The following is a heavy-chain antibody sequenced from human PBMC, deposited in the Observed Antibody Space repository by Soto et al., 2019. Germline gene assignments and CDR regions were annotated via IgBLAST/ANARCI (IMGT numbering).Heavy chain of an antibody. J-gene: IGHJ4*02. CDR1: GFTFSSYS. CDR2: ISSSSSTI. CDR3: ARDPARYSSGWYPIFDY. Sequence: GGSLRLSCAASGFTFSSYSMNWVRQAPGKGLEWVSYISSSSSTIYYADSVKGRFTISRDNAKNSLYLQMNSLRAEDTAVYYCARDPARYSSGWYPIFDYWGQGTLVTVSS. D-gene: IGHD6-19*01. V-gene: IGHV3-48*01.